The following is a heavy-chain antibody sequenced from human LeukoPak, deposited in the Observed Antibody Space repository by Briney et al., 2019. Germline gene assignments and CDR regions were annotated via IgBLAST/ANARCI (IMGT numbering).Heavy chain of an antibody. CDR3: ATARYGDYPRY. V-gene: IGHV1-24*01. J-gene: IGHJ4*02. Sequence: SVKVSCKVSGYTLTELSMHWVRQAPGKGLEWMGGFDPEDGETIYAQKFQGRVTMIEDTSTDTAYMELSSLRSEDTAVYYCATARYGDYPRYWGQGTLVTVSS. CDR1: GYTLTELS. CDR2: FDPEDGET. D-gene: IGHD4-17*01.